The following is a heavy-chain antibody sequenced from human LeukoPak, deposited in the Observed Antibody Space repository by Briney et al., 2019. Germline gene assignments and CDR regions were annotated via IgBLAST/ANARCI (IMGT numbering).Heavy chain of an antibody. J-gene: IGHJ6*04. V-gene: IGHV1-46*01. Sequence: ASVKVSCKASGYTFTSYYMHWVRQAPGQGLEWMGIINPSGGSTSYAQKFQGRVTMTRDMSTSTVYMELSSLRSEHTAVYYCARDNRPTGVDVWGKGTTVTVSS. CDR2: INPSGGST. CDR1: GYTFTSYY. D-gene: IGHD2/OR15-2a*01. CDR3: ARDNRPTGVDV.